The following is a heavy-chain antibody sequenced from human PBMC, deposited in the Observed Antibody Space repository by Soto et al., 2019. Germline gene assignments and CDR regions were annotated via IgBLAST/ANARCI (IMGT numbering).Heavy chain of an antibody. CDR1: GFTFDSYD. D-gene: IGHD4-17*01. CDR3: AKATHYGDYYFDY. Sequence: GSLRLSCAASGFTFDSYDMNWVRQAPGKGLEWVSGISASGASIFYTDSVKGRFSISRDNSRNTLFLQMDSLRAEDTAVYYCAKATHYGDYYFDYWGQGTQVTVSS. J-gene: IGHJ4*02. CDR2: ISASGASI. V-gene: IGHV3-23*01.